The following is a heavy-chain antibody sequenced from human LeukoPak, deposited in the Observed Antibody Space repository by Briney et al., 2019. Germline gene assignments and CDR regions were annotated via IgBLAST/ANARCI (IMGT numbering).Heavy chain of an antibody. CDR3: ARDFDCSGGSCHALSVRGDFDY. CDR2: ISSSSSYI. J-gene: IGHJ4*02. V-gene: IGHV3-21*01. D-gene: IGHD2-15*01. Sequence: PGGSLRLSCAASGFTFSSYSMNWVRQAPGKGLEWVSSISSSSSYIYYADSVKGRFTISRDNAKNSLYLQMNSLRAEDTAVYYCARDFDCSGGSCHALSVRGDFDYWGQGTLVTVSS. CDR1: GFTFSSYS.